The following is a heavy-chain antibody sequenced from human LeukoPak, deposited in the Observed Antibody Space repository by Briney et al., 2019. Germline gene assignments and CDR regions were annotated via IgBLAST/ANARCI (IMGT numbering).Heavy chain of an antibody. CDR1: GGSISSYY. D-gene: IGHD5-12*01. V-gene: IGHV4-59*12. CDR3: ARPCRILDIVATIRARLGGNGFDI. J-gene: IGHJ3*02. CDR2: IYYSGST. Sequence: SETLSLTCTVSGGSISSYYWSWIRQPPGKGLEWIGYIYYSGSTNYNPSLKSRVTIAVETSKNQFSLKLSSVTAADKAVYYCARPCRILDIVATIRARLGGNGFDIWGQGTMVTVSS.